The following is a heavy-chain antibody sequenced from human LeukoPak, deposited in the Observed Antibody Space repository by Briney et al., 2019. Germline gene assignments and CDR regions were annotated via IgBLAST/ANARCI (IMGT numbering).Heavy chain of an antibody. J-gene: IGHJ5*02. CDR3: ATSGFSGYDHPS. D-gene: IGHD5-12*01. CDR1: GFTFRSYS. CDR2: IRGGADDT. V-gene: IGHV3-23*01. Sequence: GGSLRLSCAASGFTFRSYSMAWVRLAPGKGLEWVSVIRGGADDTSYADSVKGRFTISRDNSKNTLSLQMDGLRVEDTAVYYCATSGFSGYDHPSWGQGTLVTVSS.